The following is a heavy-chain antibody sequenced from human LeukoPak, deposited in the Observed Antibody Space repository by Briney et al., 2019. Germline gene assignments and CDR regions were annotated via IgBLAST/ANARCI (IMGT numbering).Heavy chain of an antibody. V-gene: IGHV1-2*02. Sequence: ASVKVSCKASGYTFTGYYMHWVRQAPGQGLEWMGWINPNSGGTNYAQKFQGRVTMTRDTSISTAYMELSRLRSDDTAVYYCARARAGVWFGELLRDSFGYWGQGTLVTVSS. CDR3: ARARAGVWFGELLRDSFGY. CDR2: INPNSGGT. CDR1: GYTFTGYY. D-gene: IGHD3-10*01. J-gene: IGHJ4*02.